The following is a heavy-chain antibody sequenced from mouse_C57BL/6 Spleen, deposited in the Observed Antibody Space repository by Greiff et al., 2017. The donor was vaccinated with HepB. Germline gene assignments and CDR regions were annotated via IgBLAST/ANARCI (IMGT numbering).Heavy chain of an antibody. CDR2: IRNKANGYTT. J-gene: IGHJ2*01. Sequence: EVKLVESGGGLVQPGGSLSLSCAASGFTFTDYYMSWVRQPPGKALEWLGFIRNKANGYTTDYSASVKGRFTISRDNSQSILYLQMNALRAEDSATYYCARYEDYYGSSLYYFDYWGQGTTLTVSS. D-gene: IGHD1-1*01. CDR3: ARYEDYYGSSLYYFDY. V-gene: IGHV7-3*01. CDR1: GFTFTDYY.